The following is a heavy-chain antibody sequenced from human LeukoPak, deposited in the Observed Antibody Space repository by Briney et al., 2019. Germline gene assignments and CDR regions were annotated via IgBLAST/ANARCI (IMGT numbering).Heavy chain of an antibody. CDR3: ARGRPYYDILTGYFPDAFDI. CDR1: GYTFTGYY. CDR2: INPNSGGT. Sequence: GASVKVSCKASGYTFTGYYMHWVRQAPGQGLGWMGWINPNSGGTNYAQKFQGRVTMTRNTSISTAYMELSSLRSEDTAVYYCARGRPYYDILTGYFPDAFDIWGQGTMVTVSS. D-gene: IGHD3-9*01. V-gene: IGHV1-2*02. J-gene: IGHJ3*02.